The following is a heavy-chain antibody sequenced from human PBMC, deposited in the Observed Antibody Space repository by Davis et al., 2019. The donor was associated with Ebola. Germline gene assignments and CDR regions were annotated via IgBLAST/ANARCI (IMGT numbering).Heavy chain of an antibody. Sequence: PSETLSLTCDVSGGSFSGYLWTWIRQPPGKGLEWIGEINHSGSTTYNPSLKSRVTISVDTSKNQFSLQLYSVAAADTAVYFCARNLIDVSGYCSGCFDPWGQGRLVTVSS. D-gene: IGHD2-21*02. CDR3: ARNLIDVSGYCSGCFDP. J-gene: IGHJ5*02. CDR1: GGSFSGYL. CDR2: INHSGST. V-gene: IGHV4-34*01.